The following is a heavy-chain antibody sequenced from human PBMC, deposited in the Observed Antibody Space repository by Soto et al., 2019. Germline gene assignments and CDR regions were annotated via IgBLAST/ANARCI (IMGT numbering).Heavy chain of an antibody. Sequence: EVQLLESGGGLVQPGGSLRLSCAASGFTFSSYAMSWVRQAPGKGLEWVSAISGSGGSTYYADSVKGRFTISRDNSKNTLFLQMNSLRAEDTAVYYCAKGQHSSSRYNWFDPWGQGTLVTVSS. CDR2: ISGSGGST. V-gene: IGHV3-23*01. CDR1: GFTFSSYA. J-gene: IGHJ5*02. CDR3: AKGQHSSSRYNWFDP. D-gene: IGHD6-13*01.